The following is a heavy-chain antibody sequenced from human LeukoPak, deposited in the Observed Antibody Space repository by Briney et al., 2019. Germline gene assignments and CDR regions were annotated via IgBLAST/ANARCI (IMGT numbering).Heavy chain of an antibody. D-gene: IGHD4-11*01. Sequence: SQRLSLTCAVYDGSFTGYFWNWIRQSPGKGLEWIGEINHRGSTNCNPSLKSRLTISVDTSKNQFSLRLTSVTAADTGVYFCARDPTTVMTVPWYFDTWGQGTLVTVSS. J-gene: IGHJ4*02. CDR1: DGSFTGYF. CDR2: INHRGST. CDR3: ARDPTTVMTVPWYFDT. V-gene: IGHV4-34*01.